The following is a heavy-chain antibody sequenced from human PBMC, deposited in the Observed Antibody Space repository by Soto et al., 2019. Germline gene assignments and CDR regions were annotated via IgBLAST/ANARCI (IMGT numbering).Heavy chain of an antibody. Sequence: ASVKVSCKASGGTFSSYTISWVRQAPGQGLERMGRIIPILGIANYAQKFQGRVTITADKSTSTAYMELSSLRSEDTAVYYCARDEKGYRFDYWGQGTLVTVSS. D-gene: IGHD5-12*01. CDR1: GGTFSSYT. CDR2: IIPILGIA. CDR3: ARDEKGYRFDY. V-gene: IGHV1-69*04. J-gene: IGHJ4*02.